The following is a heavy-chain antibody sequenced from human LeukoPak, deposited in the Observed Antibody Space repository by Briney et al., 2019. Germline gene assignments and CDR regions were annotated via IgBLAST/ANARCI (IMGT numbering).Heavy chain of an antibody. CDR3: ARDLFGELMSAFDI. J-gene: IGHJ3*02. CDR2: IKQDGSDK. CDR1: GFTFSNYW. Sequence: GGSLRLSCAASGFTFSNYWMSWVRQAPGKGLEWVANIKQDGSDKNYVDSVKGRFTISRDNAKNSLYLQMNSLRAEDTAVYYCARDLFGELMSAFDIWGQGTMVTVSS. D-gene: IGHD3-10*02. V-gene: IGHV3-7*01.